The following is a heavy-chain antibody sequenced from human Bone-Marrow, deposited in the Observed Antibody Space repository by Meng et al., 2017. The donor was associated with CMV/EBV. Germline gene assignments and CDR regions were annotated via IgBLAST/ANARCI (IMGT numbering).Heavy chain of an antibody. Sequence: GESLKISCAASGFTFDDYAMHWVRQAPGKGLEWVSAISGSGGSTYYADSVKGRFTISRDNSKNTLYLQMNSLRAEDTAVYYCANSVTYDSSGYFDYWGQGTLVTVSS. CDR2: ISGSGGST. CDR3: ANSVTYDSSGYFDY. V-gene: IGHV3-23*01. CDR1: GFTFDDYA. D-gene: IGHD3-22*01. J-gene: IGHJ4*02.